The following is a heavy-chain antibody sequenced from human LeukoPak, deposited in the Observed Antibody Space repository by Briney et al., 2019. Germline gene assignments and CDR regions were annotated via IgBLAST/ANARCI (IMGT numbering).Heavy chain of an antibody. CDR1: GYTLTELS. CDR2: FDPEDGET. Sequence: ASVKVSCKVSGYTLTELSMHWVRQAPGKGLEWMGGFDPEDGETIYAQKFQGRVTMTEDTSTDTAYMELSSLRSEDTAVYYCATASYGDSTSDFDYWGQGTLVTVSS. J-gene: IGHJ4*02. V-gene: IGHV1-24*01. CDR3: ATASYGDSTSDFDY. D-gene: IGHD4-17*01.